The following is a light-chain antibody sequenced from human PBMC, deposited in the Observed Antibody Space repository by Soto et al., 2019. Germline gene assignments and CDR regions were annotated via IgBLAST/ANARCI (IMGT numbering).Light chain of an antibody. Sequence: ETVMTQSPVTLSVSPGERATLSCRASQSVSSNLAWYQQKPGQAPRLLIYGASNRVTGIPTRFSGSGSGTEFTLTISSLQSEDFAVYYCQQYNNWPPYTFGQGTKLEIK. CDR3: QQYNNWPPYT. CDR2: GAS. J-gene: IGKJ2*01. CDR1: QSVSSN. V-gene: IGKV3-15*01.